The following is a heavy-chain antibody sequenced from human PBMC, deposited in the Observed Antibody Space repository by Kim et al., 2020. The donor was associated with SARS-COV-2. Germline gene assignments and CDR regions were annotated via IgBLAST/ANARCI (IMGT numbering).Heavy chain of an antibody. Sequence: VEGRLAISRENSKNTLYLQINSLRAEDTAVYYCAKDFALWGVRWFKGAFDIWGQGTMVTVSS. V-gene: IGHV3-23*01. J-gene: IGHJ3*02. D-gene: IGHD3-16*01. CDR3: AKDFALWGVRWFKGAFDI.